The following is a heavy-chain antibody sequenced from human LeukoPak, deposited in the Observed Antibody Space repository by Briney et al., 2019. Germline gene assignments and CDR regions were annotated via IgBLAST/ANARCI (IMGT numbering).Heavy chain of an antibody. D-gene: IGHD5-12*01. V-gene: IGHV4-34*01. CDR1: GGSFSGYY. J-gene: IGHJ6*02. Sequence: KPSETLSLTCAVYGGSFSGYYWSWIRQPPGKGLEWIGEINHSGSTNYNPSLKSRVTISVDTSKNQFSLKLSSVTAADTAVYYCARVPSGYDFLPSSYYYYGMDVWGQGTTVTVSS. CDR3: ARVPSGYDFLPSSYYYYGMDV. CDR2: INHSGST.